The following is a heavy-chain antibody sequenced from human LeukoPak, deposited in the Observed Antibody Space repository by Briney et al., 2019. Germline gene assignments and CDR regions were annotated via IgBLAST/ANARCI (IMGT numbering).Heavy chain of an antibody. Sequence: GGSLRLSCSASGFTFSSYGMSWVRQAPGKGLEWVSGLSGSGGTTYYVDSVKGRFTISRDNSKNTLYLQMNSLRAEDTAVYYCAKDRVGAMLYFDYWGQGTLVTVSS. V-gene: IGHV3-23*01. CDR2: LSGSGGTT. D-gene: IGHD1-26*01. CDR3: AKDRVGAMLYFDY. J-gene: IGHJ4*02. CDR1: GFTFSSYG.